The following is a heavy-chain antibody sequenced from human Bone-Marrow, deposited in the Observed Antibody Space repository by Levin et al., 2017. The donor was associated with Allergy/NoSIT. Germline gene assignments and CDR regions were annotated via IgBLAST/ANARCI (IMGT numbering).Heavy chain of an antibody. D-gene: IGHD5-18*01. CDR1: GFTFRTHD. V-gene: IGHV3-13*01. J-gene: IGHJ3*02. CDR3: ARYNYEYNALDI. CDR2: IGTAGDT. Sequence: GGPLRLSCAASGFTFRTHDMHWVRQGTGKGLEWVSTIGTAGDTYYPDSVRGRFTISRENAKNSLYLQMNGLSAGDTAVYYCARYNYEYNALDIWGQGTMVTVSS.